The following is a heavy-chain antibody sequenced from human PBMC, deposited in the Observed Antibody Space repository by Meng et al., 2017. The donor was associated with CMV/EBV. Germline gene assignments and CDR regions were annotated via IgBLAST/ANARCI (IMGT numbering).Heavy chain of an antibody. CDR3: AILIVGATIGTFYY. Sequence: GSLRLSCAVSGGSISSSNWWSWVRQPPGKGLEWIGEIYHSGSTNYNPSLKSRVTISVDKSKNQFSLKLSSVTAADTAVYYCAILIVGATIGTFYYWGQGTLVTVSS. CDR2: IYHSGST. V-gene: IGHV4-4*02. J-gene: IGHJ4*02. D-gene: IGHD1-26*01. CDR1: GGSISSSNW.